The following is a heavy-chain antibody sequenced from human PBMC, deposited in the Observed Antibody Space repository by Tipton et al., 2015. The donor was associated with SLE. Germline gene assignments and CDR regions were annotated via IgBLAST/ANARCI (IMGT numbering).Heavy chain of an antibody. J-gene: IGHJ4*02. D-gene: IGHD6-13*01. Sequence: TLSLTCAVSCYSLSSGYYLGWIRQPPGKGLEWIGSIYHSGSTYYNPSLKSRVTISVDTSKNQFSLKLSSVTAADTAVYYCARDRSIAAAGLDYWGQGTLVTGSS. CDR3: ARDRSIAAAGLDY. V-gene: IGHV4-38-2*02. CDR2: IYHSGST. CDR1: CYSLSSGYY.